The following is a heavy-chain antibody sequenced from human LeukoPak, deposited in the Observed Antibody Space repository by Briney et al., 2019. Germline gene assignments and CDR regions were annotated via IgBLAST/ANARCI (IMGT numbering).Heavy chain of an antibody. CDR3: AKDVLGSGSYSDY. CDR1: GFTFSSYS. Sequence: GGSLRLSCAASGFTFSSYSMHWVRQAPGKGLEWVAVISFDGSNEYHADSVKGRFTISRDNSKNTLYLQMNSLRAEDTAVYYCAKDVLGSGSYSDYWGQGTLVIVSS. D-gene: IGHD3-10*01. J-gene: IGHJ4*02. V-gene: IGHV3-30*18. CDR2: ISFDGSNE.